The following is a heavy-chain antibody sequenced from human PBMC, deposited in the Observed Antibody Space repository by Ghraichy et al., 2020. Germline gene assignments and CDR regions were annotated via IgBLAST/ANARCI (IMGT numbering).Heavy chain of an antibody. CDR1: GFTFSSYW. D-gene: IGHD3-22*01. CDR2: INSDGSST. CDR3: ARGHSESSTYTSGY. Sequence: GESLRLSCAASGFTFSSYWMHWVRQAPGKGLVWVSRINSDGSSTTYADSVKGRFTISRDNAKNTLYLQMNSLRAEDTAVYYCARGHSESSTYTSGYWGQGTMVTVSS. J-gene: IGHJ4*02. V-gene: IGHV3-74*01.